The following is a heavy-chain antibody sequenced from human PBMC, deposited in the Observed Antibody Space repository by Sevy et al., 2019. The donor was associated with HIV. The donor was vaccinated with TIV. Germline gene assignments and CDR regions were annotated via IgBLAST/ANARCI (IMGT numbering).Heavy chain of an antibody. Sequence: SETLSLICTVSGGSIINYYWSWIRQPPGKGLEWIGYIYYNGNTNYIPSLKSRVTMSVDTSKNQFSLKLKSVTAADTAVYYCARNTDPRLNWFDSWGQGTLVTVSS. CDR1: GGSIINYY. CDR3: ARNTDPRLNWFDS. D-gene: IGHD2-2*02. CDR2: IYYNGNT. V-gene: IGHV4-59*01. J-gene: IGHJ5*01.